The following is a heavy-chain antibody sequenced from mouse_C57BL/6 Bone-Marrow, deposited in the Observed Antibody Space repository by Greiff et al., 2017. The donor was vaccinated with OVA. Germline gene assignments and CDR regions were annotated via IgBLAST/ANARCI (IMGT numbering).Heavy chain of an antibody. CDR2: ISSGSSTI. CDR3: ARRETPYWYFDV. V-gene: IGHV5-17*01. J-gene: IGHJ1*03. D-gene: IGHD3-2*01. Sequence: EVMLVESGGGLVKPGGSLKLSCAASGFTFSDYGMHWVRQAPEKGLEWVAYISSGSSTIYYADTVKGRFTIPRDNATNTLFLQMTSLRSEDTAMYYCARRETPYWYFDVWGTGTTVTVSA. CDR1: GFTFSDYG.